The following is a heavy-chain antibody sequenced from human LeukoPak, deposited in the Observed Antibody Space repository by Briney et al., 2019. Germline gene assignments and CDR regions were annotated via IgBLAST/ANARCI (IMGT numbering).Heavy chain of an antibody. CDR2: ISGNGGNT. CDR3: AKDPTYYYDSSGYPPDY. D-gene: IGHD3-22*01. CDR1: GFTLNNYA. V-gene: IGHV3-23*01. Sequence: GGSLRLSCAASGFTLNNYAISWVRQAPGKGLEWVSVISGNGGNTHYADSVKGRFTISRDISKNTLYLQMNSLRAEDTAVYYCAKDPTYYYDSSGYPPDYWGQGTLVTVSS. J-gene: IGHJ4*02.